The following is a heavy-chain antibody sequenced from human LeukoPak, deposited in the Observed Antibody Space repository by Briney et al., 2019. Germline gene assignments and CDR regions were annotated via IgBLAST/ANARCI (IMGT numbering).Heavy chain of an antibody. CDR1: GFTFSSYW. V-gene: IGHV3-74*01. CDR2: INSDGSST. Sequence: PGGSLRLSCAASGFTFSSYWMHWVRQAPGKGLVWVSRINSDGSSTSYADSVKGRFTISRDNAKNTLYLQMNSLRAEDTAAYYCARGPHYYDKSVAFDIWGQGTMVTVSS. D-gene: IGHD3-22*01. J-gene: IGHJ3*02. CDR3: ARGPHYYDKSVAFDI.